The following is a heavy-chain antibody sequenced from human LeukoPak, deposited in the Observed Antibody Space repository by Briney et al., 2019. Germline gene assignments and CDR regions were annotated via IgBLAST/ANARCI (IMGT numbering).Heavy chain of an antibody. CDR2: IIPIFGTA. CDR1: GGTFSSYA. CDR3: ARDLLLSAGYSNFFDY. D-gene: IGHD6-13*01. J-gene: IGHJ4*02. V-gene: IGHV1-69*01. Sequence: GASVTVSCKASGGTFSSYAISWVRQAPGQGLEWMGGIIPIFGTANYAQKFQGRVTITADESTSTAYMELSSLRSEDTAVYYCARDLLLSAGYSNFFDYWGQGPLVRVSS.